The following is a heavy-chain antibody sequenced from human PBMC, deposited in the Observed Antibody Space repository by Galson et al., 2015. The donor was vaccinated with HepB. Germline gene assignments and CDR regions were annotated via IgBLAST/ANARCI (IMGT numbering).Heavy chain of an antibody. CDR3: AKRERPYYYDSSGYFYGAFDC. D-gene: IGHD3-22*01. CDR1: GFTFSSYA. Sequence: SLRLSCAASGFTFSSYAMHWVRQAPGKGLEWVAVISYDGSNKYYADSVKGRFTISRDNSKNTLYLQMNSLRAEDTTVYYCAKRERPYYYDSSGYFYGAFDCWGQGTLVTVSS. J-gene: IGHJ4*02. CDR2: ISYDGSNK. V-gene: IGHV3-30-3*01.